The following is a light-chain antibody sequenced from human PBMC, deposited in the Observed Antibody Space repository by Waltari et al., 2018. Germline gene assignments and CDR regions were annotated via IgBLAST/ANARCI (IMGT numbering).Light chain of an antibody. CDR1: PSLASSY. Sequence: IVLTQSPGTLSLSPGERATLSCRASPSLASSYLAWYQQRPGQAPRLLIYSASNRASGVPDRFSGSGSRTDFTLTISRLEPEDFALYYCQHYGTSRTFGQGSKVEMK. CDR3: QHYGTSRT. V-gene: IGKV3-20*01. CDR2: SAS. J-gene: IGKJ1*01.